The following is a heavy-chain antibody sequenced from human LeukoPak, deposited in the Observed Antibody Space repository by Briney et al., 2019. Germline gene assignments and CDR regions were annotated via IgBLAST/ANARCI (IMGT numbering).Heavy chain of an antibody. CDR2: IYYSGST. Sequence: SETLSLTCSVSGGSISSNTYYWGWIRQPPGKGLEWIGSIYYSGSTYYNPSLKSRVTMSVDTSKNQFSLKLSSVTAADTAVYYCARPRITTSGRLPYHWGQGTLVIVSS. V-gene: IGHV4-39*07. CDR1: GGSISSNTYY. J-gene: IGHJ4*02. D-gene: IGHD3-10*01. CDR3: ARPRITTSGRLPYH.